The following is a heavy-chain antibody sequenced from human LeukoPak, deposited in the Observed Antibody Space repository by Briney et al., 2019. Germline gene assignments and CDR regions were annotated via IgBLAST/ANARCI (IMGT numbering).Heavy chain of an antibody. CDR2: IYSSGST. D-gene: IGHD5-12*01. Sequence: GGSLRLSCAASGFTVSSNYMSWVRQAPGKGLEWVSVIYSSGSTYYADSVKGRFTISRDNSKNTLYLQMNSLRAEDTAVYYCARDPEYSGYEVYFDYWGQGTLVTVSS. J-gene: IGHJ4*02. CDR1: GFTVSSNY. CDR3: ARDPEYSGYEVYFDY. V-gene: IGHV3-53*01.